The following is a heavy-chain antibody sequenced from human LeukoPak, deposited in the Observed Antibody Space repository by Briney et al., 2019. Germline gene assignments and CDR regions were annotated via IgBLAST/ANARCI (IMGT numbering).Heavy chain of an antibody. V-gene: IGHV4-59*01. Sequence: SETLSLTCTVSGGSISSYYWSWIRQPPGKGLEWIGYIYYSGSTNYNPSLKSRVTISVDTSKNQFSLKLSSVTAADTAVYYCARPYGSGGHDAFDIWGQGTMVTVSS. CDR1: GGSISSYY. J-gene: IGHJ3*02. D-gene: IGHD3-10*01. CDR3: ARPYGSGGHDAFDI. CDR2: IYYSGST.